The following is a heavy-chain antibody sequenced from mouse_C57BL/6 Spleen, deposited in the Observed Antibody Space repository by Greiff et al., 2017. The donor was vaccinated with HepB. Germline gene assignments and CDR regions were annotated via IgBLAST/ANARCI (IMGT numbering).Heavy chain of an antibody. CDR1: GYTFTSYG. CDR3: ARTYYGSTHDY. Sequence: VKLQESGAELARPGASVKLSCKASGYTFTSYGISWVKQRTGQGLEWIGEIYPRSGNTYYNEKFKGKATLTADKSSSTAYMELRSLTSEDSAVYFCARTYYGSTHDYWGQGTTLTVSS. CDR2: IYPRSGNT. D-gene: IGHD1-1*01. J-gene: IGHJ2*01. V-gene: IGHV1-81*01.